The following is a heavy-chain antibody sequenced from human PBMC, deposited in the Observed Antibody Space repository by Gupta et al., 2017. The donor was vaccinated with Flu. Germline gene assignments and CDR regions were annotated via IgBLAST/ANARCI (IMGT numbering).Heavy chain of an antibody. D-gene: IGHD6-19*01. CDR3: TTTQWVEESFDD. V-gene: IGHV3-15*01. Sequence: SNAWMTWVRQAPGKGLEWVGRIKSKSDGGTTDYAAPVKGRFTISRDDSKNTLDLQMNSLKTEDTAVYYCTTTQWVEESFDDWGQGTLVTVSS. CDR1: SNAW. CDR2: IKSKSDGGTT. J-gene: IGHJ4*02.